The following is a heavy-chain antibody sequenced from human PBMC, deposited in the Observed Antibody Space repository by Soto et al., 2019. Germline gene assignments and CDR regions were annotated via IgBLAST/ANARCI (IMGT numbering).Heavy chain of an antibody. J-gene: IGHJ5*02. V-gene: IGHV5-51*01. CDR3: ARLGDYGAPYNWFDP. CDR1: GYSFTSYW. Sequence: PGESLKISCKGSGYSFTSYWIGWVRQMPGKGLEWMGIIYPGDSDTRYSPSFQGQVTISADKSISTAYLQWSSLKASDTAMYYCARLGDYGAPYNWFDPWGQGTLVTVSS. CDR2: IYPGDSDT. D-gene: IGHD4-17*01.